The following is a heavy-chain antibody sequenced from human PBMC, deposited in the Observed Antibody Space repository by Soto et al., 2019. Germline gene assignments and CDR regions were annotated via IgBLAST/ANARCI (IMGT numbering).Heavy chain of an antibody. CDR2: TYYRSKWYN. V-gene: IGHV6-1*01. D-gene: IGHD2-2*01. Sequence: SQTLSLTCAISGSSVSSKSAAWNFIRQSPSRGLEWLGRTYYRSKWYNDYSVSVKSRITINPDTSKNQFSLHLNSVTPEDTAVYYCGTFLSPTSPDVWGEGTPVTVSS. CDR3: GTFLSPTSPDV. CDR1: GSSVSSKSAA. J-gene: IGHJ6*01.